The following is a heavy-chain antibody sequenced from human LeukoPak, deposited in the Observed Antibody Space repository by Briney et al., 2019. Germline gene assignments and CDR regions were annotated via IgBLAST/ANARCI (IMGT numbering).Heavy chain of an antibody. V-gene: IGHV4-59*01. Sequence: SETLSLTCTVSGGSISSYYWSWIRQPPGKGLEWIGYIYNSGSTNHNPSLRSRVTISVDTSKNQFSLKLSSVTAADTAVYYCAKSWRPRRWPDSFDPWGQGTLVTVSS. CDR3: AKSWRPRRWPDSFDP. CDR2: IYNSGST. CDR1: GGSISSYY. D-gene: IGHD5-24*01. J-gene: IGHJ5*02.